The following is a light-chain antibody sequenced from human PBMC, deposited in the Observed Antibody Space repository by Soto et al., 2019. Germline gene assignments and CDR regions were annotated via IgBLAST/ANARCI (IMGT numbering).Light chain of an antibody. CDR2: DVS. J-gene: IGLJ1*01. V-gene: IGLV2-14*01. CDR1: SSDVGRYNY. CDR3: SSFTSSSTFV. Sequence: QSALAQPASVSGSPGQSITISCTGTSSDVGRYNYGSWFQQHPGKAPKLIIYDVSNWPSGVSDRFSGSNYGNTASLTIAGLQAEDESDYYCSSFTSSSTFVLGTGTKLTVL.